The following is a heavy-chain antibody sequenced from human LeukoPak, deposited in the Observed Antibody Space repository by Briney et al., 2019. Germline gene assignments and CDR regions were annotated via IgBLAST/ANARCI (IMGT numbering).Heavy chain of an antibody. CDR2: ISYDGSNK. V-gene: IGHV3-30*18. CDR3: AKGLWYYYDSSGYVDY. Sequence: PGGSLTLSCAASGFTFSSYGMHWVRQAPGKGLGWVAVISYDGSNKYYADSVKGRFTISRDNSKNTLYLQMNSLRAEDTAVYYCAKGLWYYYDSSGYVDYWGQGTLVTVSS. CDR1: GFTFSSYG. J-gene: IGHJ4*02. D-gene: IGHD3-22*01.